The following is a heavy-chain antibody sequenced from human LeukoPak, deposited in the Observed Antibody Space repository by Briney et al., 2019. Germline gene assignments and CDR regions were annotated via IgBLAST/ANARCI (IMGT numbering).Heavy chain of an antibody. J-gene: IGHJ3*02. CDR1: GGSTTGYF. CDR2: VYYSGRT. V-gene: IGHV4-59*08. CDR3: ARHMTVTYDAFDI. Sequence: SETLSLTCTVSGGSTTGYFWTWIRQPPGKGLEWIGYVYYSGRTSYNPSLKSRVTISVDTSKNQFSLKLSSVTAADTAVYHCARHMTVTYDAFDIWGQRTMVTVSS. D-gene: IGHD3-22*01.